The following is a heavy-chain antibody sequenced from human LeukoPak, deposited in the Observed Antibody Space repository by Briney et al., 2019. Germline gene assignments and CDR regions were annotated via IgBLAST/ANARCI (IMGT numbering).Heavy chain of an antibody. CDR2: IYPGDSDT. J-gene: IGHJ5*02. CDR3: ARRLESEWFAP. V-gene: IGHV5-51*01. Sequence: GESLKISCKGFGYNFATYWIGWVGQMPGKGLEGMGIIYPGDSDTRYSPSCQGQVTISADKSISTAFLQWSSLKASDPAMYYCARRLESEWFAPWGQGTLVSVSS. CDR1: GYNFATYW.